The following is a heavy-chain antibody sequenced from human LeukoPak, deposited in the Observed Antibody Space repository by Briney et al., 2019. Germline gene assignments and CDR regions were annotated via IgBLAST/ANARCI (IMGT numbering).Heavy chain of an antibody. D-gene: IGHD2-15*01. CDR1: GGTFSSYA. J-gene: IGHJ6*02. CDR2: IIPIFGTA. CDR3: ARDRAPLCSGGSCYEMYYYYYGMDV. Sequence: SVKVSCKASGGTFSSYAISWVRQAPGQGLEWMGGIIPIFGTANYAQKFQGRVTITADESTSTAHMELSSLRSDDTAVYYCARDRAPLCSGGSCYEMYYYYYGMDVWGQGTTVTVSS. V-gene: IGHV1-69*13.